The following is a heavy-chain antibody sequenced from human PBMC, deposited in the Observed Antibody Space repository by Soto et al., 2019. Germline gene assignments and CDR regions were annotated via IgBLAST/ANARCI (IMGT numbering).Heavy chain of an antibody. J-gene: IGHJ6*02. V-gene: IGHV1-69*12. CDR1: GGTFSSYA. Sequence: QVQLVQSGAEVKKPGSSVKVSCKASGGTFSSYAISWVRQAPGQGLEWMGGITPIFGTANYAQKFQGRVTITADXXTXTAXMELRSLRSEDTAVYYCARVQLVPGRYYYYYGIDVWGQGTTVTVSS. D-gene: IGHD6-6*01. CDR3: ARVQLVPGRYYYYYGIDV. CDR2: ITPIFGTA.